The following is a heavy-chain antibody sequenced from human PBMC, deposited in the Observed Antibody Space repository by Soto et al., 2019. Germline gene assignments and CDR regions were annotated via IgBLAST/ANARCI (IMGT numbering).Heavy chain of an antibody. Sequence: GGSLRLSCAASGITFSSYAMHWVRQAPGKGLEWVAVMSYDGIIEAYADSVKGRFTISRDNSKNTLYVQMNSLRPDDTAVYYCVPDTAMATGLAYWGQGTLVTVS. J-gene: IGHJ4*02. CDR3: VPDTAMATGLAY. CDR1: GITFSSYA. V-gene: IGHV3-30-3*01. D-gene: IGHD5-18*01. CDR2: MSYDGIIE.